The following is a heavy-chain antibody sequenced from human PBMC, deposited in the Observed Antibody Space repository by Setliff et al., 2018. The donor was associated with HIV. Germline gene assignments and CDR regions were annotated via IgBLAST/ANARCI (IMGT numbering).Heavy chain of an antibody. V-gene: IGHV1-18*01. J-gene: IGHJ3*02. CDR2: ISTYNGNT. CDR3: ARDEGASCGGDCYNHDAFDI. Sequence: ASVKVSCKASGYTFTSYGINWVRQAPGQGLEWMGWISTYNGNTVYAQNLQGRITMTTDTSTSTVYMELRSLRPDDTAVYYCARDEGASCGGDCYNHDAFDIWGQGTKVTVSS. D-gene: IGHD2-21*02. CDR1: GYTFTSYG.